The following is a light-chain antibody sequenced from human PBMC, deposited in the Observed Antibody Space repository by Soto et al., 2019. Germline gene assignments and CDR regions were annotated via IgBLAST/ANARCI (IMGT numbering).Light chain of an antibody. CDR2: AAS. V-gene: IGKV1-39*01. CDR3: QQSYSTPFT. J-gene: IGKJ3*01. Sequence: DIRMTQSPSSLSAYVGDRVTITCRARQSISSYLNWYQQKPGKAPKLLIYAASSLQSGVPSRFSGSVSGTDFTLTISSLQPEDFATYYCQQSYSTPFTFGPGTKVDIK. CDR1: QSISSY.